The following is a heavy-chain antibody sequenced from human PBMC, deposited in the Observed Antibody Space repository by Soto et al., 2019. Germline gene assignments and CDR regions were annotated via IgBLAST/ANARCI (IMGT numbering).Heavy chain of an antibody. D-gene: IGHD3-9*01. CDR2: ISYDGSNK. V-gene: IGHV3-30-3*01. CDR3: ARDDDILTGYIDY. J-gene: IGHJ4*02. CDR1: GFTFSSCA. Sequence: PGGSLRLSCAASGFTFSSCAMHWVRQAPGKGLEWVAVISYDGSNKYYADSVKGRFTISRDNSKNTLYLQMNSLRAEDTAVYYCARDDDILTGYIDYWGQGTLVTVSS.